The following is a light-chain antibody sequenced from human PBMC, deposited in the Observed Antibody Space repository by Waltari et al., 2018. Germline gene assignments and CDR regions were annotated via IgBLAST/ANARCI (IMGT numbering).Light chain of an antibody. CDR1: SSDVGGYNF. CDR3: TSYTASSTLV. CDR2: EVR. Sequence: QSALIQPASASGSPGQSITISCTGTSSDVGGYNFVSWYQHHPGKAPKLLIYEVRDRPSGVSSRFFGSKTGNRASLTISGLLPEDEADYFCTSYTASSTLVFGGGTKVTVL. V-gene: IGLV2-14*01. J-gene: IGLJ3*02.